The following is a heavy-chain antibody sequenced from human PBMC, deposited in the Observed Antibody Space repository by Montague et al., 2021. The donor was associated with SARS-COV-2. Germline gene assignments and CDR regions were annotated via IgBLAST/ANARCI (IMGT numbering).Heavy chain of an antibody. J-gene: IGHJ3*02. Sequence: LRLSCAASGFTFSGYEMNWVRQPPGKGLEWIGSIYYSGSTYYNPSLKSRVTISVDTSKNQFSLKLSSVTAADTAVYYCARHSGRDTIFGVVIIPDAFDIWGQGTMVTVSS. CDR1: GFTFSGYE. V-gene: IGHV4-39*01. CDR3: ARHSGRDTIFGVVIIPDAFDI. CDR2: IYYSGST. D-gene: IGHD3-3*01.